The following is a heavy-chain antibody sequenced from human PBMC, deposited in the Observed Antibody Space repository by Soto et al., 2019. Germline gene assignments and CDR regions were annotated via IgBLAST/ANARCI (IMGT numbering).Heavy chain of an antibody. D-gene: IGHD4-17*01. J-gene: IGHJ4*02. CDR1: GGSISSYY. CDR2: IYYSGST. CDR3: ASGFTVTTLDY. Sequence: SETLSLTCTVSGGSISSYYWSWIRQPPGKGLEWIGDIYYSGSTNYNPSLKSRVTISVDTSKNQFSLKLSSVTAADTAVYYCASGFTVTTLDYWGQGTLVTVSS. V-gene: IGHV4-59*12.